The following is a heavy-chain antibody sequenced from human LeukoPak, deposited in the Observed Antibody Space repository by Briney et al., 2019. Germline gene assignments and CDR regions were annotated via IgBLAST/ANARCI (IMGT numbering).Heavy chain of an antibody. CDR1: GFTVSSNY. CDR2: ISGDGRTY. Sequence: GGSLRLSCAASGFTVSSNYISWVSQAPGKGLEWVSVISGDGRTYYYTDSVKGRFTISRDNSKNTLYLQMNRLRAEDTAVYYCAKHSYRVDSFTDYWGQGTLVTVSS. V-gene: IGHV3-53*01. CDR3: AKHSYRVDSFTDY. D-gene: IGHD5-12*01. J-gene: IGHJ4*02.